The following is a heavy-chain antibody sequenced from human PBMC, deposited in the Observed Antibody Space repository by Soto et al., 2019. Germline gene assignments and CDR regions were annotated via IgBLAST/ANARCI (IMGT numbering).Heavy chain of an antibody. D-gene: IGHD4-17*01. CDR1: SGPDRSHN. Sequence: QVQLQQSGPRLVKPSETLSLTCTVSSGPDRSHNWGWIRQPPGRGLEWIGHVYYTGDTAYNPSLRGRVTISADASTNDISLTLNSVTAADTAVYYCVRQGIDYLHGLVDVWGQGTTVSVSS. V-gene: IGHV4-59*08. CDR3: VRQGIDYLHGLVDV. J-gene: IGHJ6*02. CDR2: VYYTGDT.